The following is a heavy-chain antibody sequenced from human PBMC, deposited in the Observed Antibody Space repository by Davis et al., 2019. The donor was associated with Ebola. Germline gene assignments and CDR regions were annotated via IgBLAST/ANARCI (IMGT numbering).Heavy chain of an antibody. CDR1: GYTFTSYD. V-gene: IGHV1-8*01. CDR2: MNPNSDNT. D-gene: IGHD6-13*01. J-gene: IGHJ4*02. CDR3: ARESGWDTSRWLDFDY. Sequence: ASVKVSCKASGYTFTSYDINWVRQATGQGLEWMGWMNPNSDNTGYAQKFQGRVPMTTDPTTNTAYMELRSLTSDDTAVYFCARESGWDTSRWLDFDYWGQGTLVIVSA.